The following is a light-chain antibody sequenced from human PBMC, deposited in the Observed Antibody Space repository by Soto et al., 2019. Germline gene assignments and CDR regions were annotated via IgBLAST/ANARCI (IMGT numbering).Light chain of an antibody. CDR2: GTS. V-gene: IGKV3-20*01. Sequence: EIVLTQSPATLSLSPGERATLSCRASQNVANYLDWYQQKPGQAPRLLIYGTSSRATGIPDRFDGSGSATDFTLTISRVEPEDFAVYYCQQYGSSGTFGQGTKVDIK. CDR1: QNVANY. J-gene: IGKJ1*01. CDR3: QQYGSSGT.